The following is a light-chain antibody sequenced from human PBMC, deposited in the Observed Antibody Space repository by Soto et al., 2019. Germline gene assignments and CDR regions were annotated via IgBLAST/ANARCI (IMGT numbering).Light chain of an antibody. CDR3: AVWDGSLNGPV. CDR1: SSNIGSNT. J-gene: IGLJ3*02. CDR2: TNN. V-gene: IGLV1-44*01. Sequence: QSVLTQTPSVSGTPGQRVTISCSGSSSNIGSNTVNWYQQLPGTAPKVLIYTNNERPSGVPDRFSGSKSGTSASLAISGLQSEDEADYYCAVWDGSLNGPVFGGGTQLTVL.